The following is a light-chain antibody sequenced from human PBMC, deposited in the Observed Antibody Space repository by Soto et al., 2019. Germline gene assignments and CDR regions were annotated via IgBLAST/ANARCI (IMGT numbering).Light chain of an antibody. CDR3: SSFTRSNTYV. V-gene: IGLV2-14*03. Sequence: QSVLTQPASVSGSPGQSITISCTGTTRDVGAYNYVSWYQQHPGKAPKLIIYDVSDRPSGVSNRFSGSKSGNTASLTISGLQADDEADYYCSSFTRSNTYVFGTGTKVTV. CDR1: TRDVGAYNY. J-gene: IGLJ1*01. CDR2: DVS.